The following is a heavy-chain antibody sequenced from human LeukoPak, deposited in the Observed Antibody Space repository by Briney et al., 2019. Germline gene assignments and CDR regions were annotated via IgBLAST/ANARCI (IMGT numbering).Heavy chain of an antibody. J-gene: IGHJ6*03. CDR3: ARGYYDSSGYYFYYYYYYMDV. Sequence: ASVKVSCKASGYTFSNYGISWVRQAPGQGLEWMGWISAYNGNTDYAQKLQGRVTMTTDTSTSTAYMELRSLRSDDTAVYYCARGYYDSSGYYFYYYYYYMDVWGKGTTVTISS. CDR1: GYTFSNYG. D-gene: IGHD3-22*01. V-gene: IGHV1-18*01. CDR2: ISAYNGNT.